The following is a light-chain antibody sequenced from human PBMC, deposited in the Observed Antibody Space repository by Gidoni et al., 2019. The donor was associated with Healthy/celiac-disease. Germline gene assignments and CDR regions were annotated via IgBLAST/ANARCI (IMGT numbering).Light chain of an antibody. V-gene: IGLV2-23*01. CDR3: CSYAGSSTFVV. CDR2: EGS. J-gene: IGLJ2*01. Sequence: SALTQPASVSGSPGQSFTISCTGTSSDVGSYNLVSCYQQHPGKAPKIMIYEGSKRPSGVSNRFSGSKSGNTASLTISGLQAEDEADYYCCSYAGSSTFVVFGGGTKLTVL. CDR1: SSDVGSYNL.